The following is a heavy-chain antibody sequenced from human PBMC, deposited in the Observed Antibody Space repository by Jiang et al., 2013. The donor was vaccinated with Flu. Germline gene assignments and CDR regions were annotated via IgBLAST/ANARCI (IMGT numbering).Heavy chain of an antibody. CDR2: IYPSDSDT. Sequence: FTNYWISWVRQMPGKGLEWMGIIYPSDSDTRYSPSFQGQVTISADRSISTAYLQWSSLKASDTAMYYCARPPVAGTLDAFDIWGQGTMVTVSS. J-gene: IGHJ3*02. CDR1: FTNYW. D-gene: IGHD6-19*01. CDR3: ARPPVAGTLDAFDI. V-gene: IGHV5-51*01.